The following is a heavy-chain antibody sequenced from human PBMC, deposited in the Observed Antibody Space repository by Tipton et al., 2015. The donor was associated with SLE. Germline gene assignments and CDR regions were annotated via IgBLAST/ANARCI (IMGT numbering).Heavy chain of an antibody. V-gene: IGHV3-11*06. CDR1: GFTLSDYY. Sequence: SLRLSCEASGFTLSDYYMSWIRQAPGKGLEWVSHISSSSYTNYADSVKGRFTISRDNAKNSLYLQMNSLRAEDTAVYYCARARGSYGAKAFDMWGQGTMVTVSS. D-gene: IGHD1-26*01. CDR3: ARARGSYGAKAFDM. CDR2: ISSSSYT. J-gene: IGHJ3*02.